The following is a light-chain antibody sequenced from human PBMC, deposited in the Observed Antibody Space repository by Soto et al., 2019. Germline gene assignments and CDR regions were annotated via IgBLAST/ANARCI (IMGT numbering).Light chain of an antibody. Sequence: EIVMTQSPATLSVSPGEGATLSCRASQSVSSNLAWYQQKPGQAPRLLIYDASTWATGIPARFDGSGSGTEFTLTISSLQSEDVSVYYCQQYNKWPLTFGGGPKVDIK. CDR3: QQYNKWPLT. CDR2: DAS. J-gene: IGKJ4*01. CDR1: QSVSSN. V-gene: IGKV3-15*01.